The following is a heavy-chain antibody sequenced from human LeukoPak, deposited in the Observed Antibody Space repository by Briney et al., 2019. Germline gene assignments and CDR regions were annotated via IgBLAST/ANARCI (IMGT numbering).Heavy chain of an antibody. J-gene: IGHJ3*02. Sequence: ASVKVSCTVSGYTLTELSMHWVRQAPGKGLEWMGGFDPEDGETIYAQKLQGRVTITADESTSTAYMELSSLRSEDTAVYYCARSKAHRYCSSTSCYAFDIWGQGTMVTVSS. CDR2: FDPEDGET. D-gene: IGHD2-2*01. CDR1: GYTLTELS. V-gene: IGHV1-24*01. CDR3: ARSKAHRYCSSTSCYAFDI.